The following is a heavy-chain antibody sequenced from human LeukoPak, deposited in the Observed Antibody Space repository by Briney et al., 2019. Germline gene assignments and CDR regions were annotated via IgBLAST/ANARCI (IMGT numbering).Heavy chain of an antibody. CDR2: ISGSASST. J-gene: IGHJ4*02. D-gene: IGHD3-16*02. Sequence: GGSLRLSCAASGFNFDNYAMSWVRQAPGMGLEWVSAISGSASSTYYADSVKGRFTISRDNAKKSLYLQVNSLRVEETAVYYCARGGLITVGSVIANPFDYWGQGILVTVSS. CDR3: ARGGLITVGSVIANPFDY. CDR1: GFNFDNYA. V-gene: IGHV3-23*01.